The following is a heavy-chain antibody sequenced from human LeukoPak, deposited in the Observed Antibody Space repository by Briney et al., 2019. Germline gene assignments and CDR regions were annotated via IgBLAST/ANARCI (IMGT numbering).Heavy chain of an antibody. CDR1: GFTFSSYA. CDR3: AKGPLRYFDWLLDY. CDR2: ISYDGTNK. V-gene: IGHV3-30*04. D-gene: IGHD3-9*01. J-gene: IGHJ4*02. Sequence: GGSLRLSCAASGFTFSSYAMHWVRQAPGKGLEWVAVISYDGTNKYYADSVKGRFTISRDNSKNTLYLQMNSLRAEDTAVYYCAKGPLRYFDWLLDYWGQGTLVTVSS.